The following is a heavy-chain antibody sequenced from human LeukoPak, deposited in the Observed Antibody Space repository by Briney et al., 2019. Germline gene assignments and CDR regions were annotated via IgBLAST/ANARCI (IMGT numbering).Heavy chain of an antibody. Sequence: SGTLSLTCDVSGGSISTTNWWTWVRQPPGKGLEWIGEIHYGGSATYNSSLNSRVSISLDKSKNQFSLKLRSVTAADTAVYYCARNGPTAAGAFDIWGQGTPVTVSS. CDR1: GGSISTTNW. V-gene: IGHV4-4*02. CDR2: IHYGGSA. J-gene: IGHJ3*02. CDR3: ARNGPTAAGAFDI. D-gene: IGHD6-13*01.